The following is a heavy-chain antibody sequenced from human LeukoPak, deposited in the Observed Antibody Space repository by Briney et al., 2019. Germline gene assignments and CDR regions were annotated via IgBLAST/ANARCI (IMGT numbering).Heavy chain of an antibody. CDR1: GFTFSSYW. D-gene: IGHD3-22*01. V-gene: IGHV3-74*01. CDR2: INSDGSST. J-gene: IGHJ4*02. CDR3: ARETNYYDGSGYYYGWIDY. Sequence: GGSLRLSCAASGFTFSSYWMHWVRQAPGKGLVWVSRINSDGSSTSYADSVKGRFTISRDNAKNTLYLQMNSLRAEDTAVYYCARETNYYDGSGYYYGWIDYWGQGTLVTVSS.